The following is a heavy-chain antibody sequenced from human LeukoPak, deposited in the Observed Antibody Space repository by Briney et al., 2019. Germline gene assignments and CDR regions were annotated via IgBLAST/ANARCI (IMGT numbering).Heavy chain of an antibody. Sequence: ASVKVSCKASGYTFTGYYMHWVRQAPGQGLEWMGWINPNSGGTNHAQKFQGRVTMTRNTSISTTYMELSSLRSEDTAVYYCAKPTIFGVVIMPVDYWGQGTLVTVSS. J-gene: IGHJ4*02. CDR1: GYTFTGYY. V-gene: IGHV1-2*02. D-gene: IGHD3-3*01. CDR3: AKPTIFGVVIMPVDY. CDR2: INPNSGGT.